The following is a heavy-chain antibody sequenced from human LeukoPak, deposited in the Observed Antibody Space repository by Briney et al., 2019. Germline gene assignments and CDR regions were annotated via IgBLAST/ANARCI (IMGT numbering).Heavy chain of an antibody. D-gene: IGHD6-13*01. CDR1: GGSISSSSYY. CDR3: ARAVHSSSALDY. CDR2: NYYGGPT. Sequence: SETLSLTCTVSGGSISSSSYYWGWIRQPPGKGLEWIGYNYYGGPTNSNPSLKSRVTISVDTSKNQFSLKLTSVTAADTAVYYCARAVHSSSALDYWGQGILVTVSS. V-gene: IGHV4-61*05. J-gene: IGHJ4*02.